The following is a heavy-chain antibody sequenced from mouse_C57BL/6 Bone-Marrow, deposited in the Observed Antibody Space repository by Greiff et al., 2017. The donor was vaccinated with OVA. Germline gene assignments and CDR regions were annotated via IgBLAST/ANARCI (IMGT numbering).Heavy chain of an antibody. CDR2: IDPNSGGT. Sequence: QVQLQQPGAELVKPGASVKLSCKASGYTFTSYWMHWVKQRPGRGLEWIGRIDPNSGGTKYTEKFKSKATLTVDKPSSTAYMQLSSLTSEDSAVYDCAREDYCGSAWYLDDWGTGTTVTVSS. CDR3: AREDYCGSAWYLDD. D-gene: IGHD1-1*01. CDR1: GYTFTSYW. V-gene: IGHV1-72*01. J-gene: IGHJ1*03.